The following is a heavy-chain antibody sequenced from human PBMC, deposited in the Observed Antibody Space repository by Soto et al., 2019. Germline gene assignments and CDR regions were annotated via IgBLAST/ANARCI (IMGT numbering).Heavy chain of an antibody. CDR2: ISSTTNYI. CDR3: ARESEDLTSNFDY. J-gene: IGHJ4*02. CDR1: GFTFSRYS. V-gene: IGHV3-21*01. Sequence: EVQLVESGGGMVRPGGSLRLSCAASGFTFSRYSMNWVRQAPGKGLEWVSSISSTTNYIYYAESMKGRFTVSRDNAKNSVYLDMNSLSAEDTAVYYCARESEDLTSNFDYWGQGTLVNVSS.